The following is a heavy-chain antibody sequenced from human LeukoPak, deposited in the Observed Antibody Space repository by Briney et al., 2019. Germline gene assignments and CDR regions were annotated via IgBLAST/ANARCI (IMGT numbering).Heavy chain of an antibody. V-gene: IGHV4-38-2*01. J-gene: IGHJ4*02. D-gene: IGHD1-26*01. CDR1: GYSISSGYY. CDR3: ARMWDRDYFDY. CDR2: IYHSGST. Sequence: PSETLSLTCAVSGYSISSGYYWGWIRQPPGKGLEWIGSIYHSGSTYYNPSLKSRVTISADTSKNQFSLKLSSVTAADTAVYYCARMWDRDYFDYWGQGTLVTVSS.